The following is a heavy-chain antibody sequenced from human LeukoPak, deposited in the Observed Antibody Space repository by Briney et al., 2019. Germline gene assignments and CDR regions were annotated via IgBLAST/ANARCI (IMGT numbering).Heavy chain of an antibody. CDR3: AKDPGYYDSSGWFDY. Sequence: GGSLRLSCAASGFTFSSYAMSWVRQAPGKGLEWVSAISGSGGSTYYADSVKGRFTISRDNSKNTLYLQMNSLRAEDTAVYYCAKDPGYYDSSGWFDYWGQGTLVTVSS. V-gene: IGHV3-23*01. D-gene: IGHD3-22*01. CDR2: ISGSGGST. CDR1: GFTFSSYA. J-gene: IGHJ4*02.